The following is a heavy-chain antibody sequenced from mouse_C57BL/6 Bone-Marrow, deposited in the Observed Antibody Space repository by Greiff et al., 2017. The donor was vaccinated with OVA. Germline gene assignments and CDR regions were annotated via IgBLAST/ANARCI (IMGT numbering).Heavy chain of an antibody. J-gene: IGHJ2*01. V-gene: IGHV1-75*01. CDR2: IFPGSGST. CDR1: GYTFTDYY. D-gene: IGHD1-3*01. Sequence: VKLMESGPELVKPGASVKISCKASGYTFTDYYINWVKQRPGQGLEWIGWIFPGSGSTYYNEKFKGKATLTVDKSSSTAYMLLSSLTSEDSAVYFCARQKTNRAKCYFDYWGQGTTRTVSS. CDR3: ARQKTNRAKCYFDY.